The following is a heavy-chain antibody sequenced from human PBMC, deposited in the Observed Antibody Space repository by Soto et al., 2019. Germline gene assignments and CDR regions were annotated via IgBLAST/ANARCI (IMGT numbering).Heavy chain of an antibody. CDR2: LGAADDP. CDR3: ARAYSGRLPRRADYYYAMDV. V-gene: IGHV3-13*05. Sequence: PVWSLRLSCAASGFTLSAYDMHWVRQAEGKGLEWVSALGAADDPYYLVSVKGRFTISRENAKNSLYLQMNNLRAGDTAVYYCARAYSGRLPRRADYYYAMDVWGQGTTVTVSS. J-gene: IGHJ6*02. CDR1: GFTLSAYD. D-gene: IGHD2-15*01.